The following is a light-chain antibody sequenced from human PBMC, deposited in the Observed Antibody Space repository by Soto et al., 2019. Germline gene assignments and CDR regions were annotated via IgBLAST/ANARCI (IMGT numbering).Light chain of an antibody. Sequence: EVVLTQSPATLSLSPGERATLSCRASQSVANYIAWYQKRPGQSPRLLIYDSSNRATGIPARFTGSGSGTEFTLTISRLDPEDFEVYYCQQRGSWHPRTCGGGTKVEI. CDR2: DSS. J-gene: IGKJ4*01. CDR3: QQRGSWHPRT. CDR1: QSVANY. V-gene: IGKV3-11*01.